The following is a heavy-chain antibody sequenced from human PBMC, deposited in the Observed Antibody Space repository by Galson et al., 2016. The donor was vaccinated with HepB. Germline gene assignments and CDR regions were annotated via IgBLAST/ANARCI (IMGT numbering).Heavy chain of an antibody. CDR2: ITSSSSAK. D-gene: IGHD3-22*01. V-gene: IGHV3-48*02. J-gene: IGHJ4*02. Sequence: SLRLSCAASGFIFSSYSMNWVRQAPGKGLEWVSYITSSSSAKYYAASVKGRFTISRDNAKNSMYLQMNSLGDEDTALYFCARLDWNYYDLGRPFDYWGRGTLVTVSS. CDR3: ARLDWNYYDLGRPFDY. CDR1: GFIFSSYS.